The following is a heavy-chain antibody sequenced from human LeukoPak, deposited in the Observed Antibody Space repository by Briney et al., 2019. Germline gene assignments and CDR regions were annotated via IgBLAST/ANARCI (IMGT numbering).Heavy chain of an antibody. CDR1: GFTFSNYA. J-gene: IGHJ3*02. CDR3: AKLQGDVLRFLEWSSDAFDI. Sequence: GGSLRLSCEVAGFTFSNYAMSWVRQAPERGLEWVSSISATGGGTYYADSVKGRFTISRDNSKNTLYLQMNSLRAEDTAVYYCAKLQGDVLRFLEWSSDAFDIWGQGTMVTVSS. CDR2: ISATGGGT. D-gene: IGHD3-3*01. V-gene: IGHV3-23*01.